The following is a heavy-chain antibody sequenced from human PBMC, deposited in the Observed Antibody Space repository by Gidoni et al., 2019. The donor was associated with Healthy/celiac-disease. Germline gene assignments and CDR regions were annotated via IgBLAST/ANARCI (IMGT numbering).Heavy chain of an antibody. CDR3: ARGRGIAAAGSFDY. V-gene: IGHV3-33*01. Sequence: QVQLVESGGGVVQPGRSLRLSCAASGFTFSSYGMHWVRQAPGKGLEWVAVIWYDGSNKYYADSVKGRFTISRDNSKNTLYLQMNSLRAEDTAVYYCARGRGIAAAGSFDYWGQGTLVTVSS. CDR2: IWYDGSNK. D-gene: IGHD6-13*01. CDR1: GFTFSSYG. J-gene: IGHJ4*02.